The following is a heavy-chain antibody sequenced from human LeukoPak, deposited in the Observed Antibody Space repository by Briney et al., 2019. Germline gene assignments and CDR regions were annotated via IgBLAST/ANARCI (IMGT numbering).Heavy chain of an antibody. Sequence: ETLSLTCTVSGGSISSYYWSWIRQPPGKGLEWIGYIYYSGSTNYNPSLKSRVTISVDTSKNQFSLKLSSVTAADTAVYYCAKQVGIAVAGRVYNWFDPWGQGTLVTVSS. D-gene: IGHD6-19*01. J-gene: IGHJ5*02. CDR1: GGSISSYY. CDR2: IYYSGST. V-gene: IGHV4-59*01. CDR3: AKQVGIAVAGRVYNWFDP.